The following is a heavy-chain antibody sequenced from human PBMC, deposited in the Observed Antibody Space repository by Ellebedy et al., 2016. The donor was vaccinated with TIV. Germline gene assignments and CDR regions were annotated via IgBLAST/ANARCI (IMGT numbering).Heavy chain of an antibody. CDR3: ARDPVGVGPAFDN. Sequence: GESLKISCAASGLTFSGHAMSWVRQAPGKGLEWVSSISGSGGNTYYADSVKGRFTISRDNSKDTLYLQVNSLRAEDTAVYYCARDPVGVGPAFDNWGQGTMVTVSS. CDR1: GLTFSGHA. D-gene: IGHD4-23*01. CDR2: ISGSGGNT. J-gene: IGHJ3*02. V-gene: IGHV3-23*01.